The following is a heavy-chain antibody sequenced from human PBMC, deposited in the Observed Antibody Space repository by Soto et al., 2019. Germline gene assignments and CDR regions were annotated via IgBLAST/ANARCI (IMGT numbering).Heavy chain of an antibody. Sequence: SVKVSCKASGGTFSSYTMSWVRQAPGQGLEWMGRIIPILGIANYAQKFQGRVTITADKSTSTAYMELSSLRSEDTAVYYCARNSYGSGSSRIMWGQGTLVTVSS. CDR1: GGTFSSYT. V-gene: IGHV1-69*02. J-gene: IGHJ4*02. CDR2: IIPILGIA. CDR3: ARNSYGSGSSRIM. D-gene: IGHD3-10*01.